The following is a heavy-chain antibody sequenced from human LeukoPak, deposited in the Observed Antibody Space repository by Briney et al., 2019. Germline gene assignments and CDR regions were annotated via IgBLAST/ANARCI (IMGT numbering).Heavy chain of an antibody. CDR1: GGSISNYY. CDR2: IYTSGST. J-gene: IGHJ4*02. D-gene: IGHD6-19*01. Sequence: PSETLSLTCTVSGGSISNYYWSWVRQPAGKGLEWIGRIYTSGSTNFNPSLKSRVTISVDKSKNQFSLKLSSVTAADTAVDYCAAVYSSGPFFDYWGQGTLVTVSS. CDR3: AAVYSSGPFFDY. V-gene: IGHV4-4*07.